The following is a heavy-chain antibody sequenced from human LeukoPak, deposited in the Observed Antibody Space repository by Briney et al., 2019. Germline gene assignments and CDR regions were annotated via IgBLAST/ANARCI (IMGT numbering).Heavy chain of an antibody. J-gene: IGHJ4*02. CDR3: ARLTKSGYCSSTSCYD. D-gene: IGHD2-2*01. CDR1: GYSFTSYW. CDR2: IDPSDSYT. V-gene: IGHV5-10-1*01. Sequence: GESLKISCKGSGYSFTSYWISWVRQMPGKGLEWMGRIDPSDSYTNYSPSFQGHVTISADKSISTAYLQWSSLKASDTAMYYCARLTKSGYCSSTSCYDWGQGTLVTVSS.